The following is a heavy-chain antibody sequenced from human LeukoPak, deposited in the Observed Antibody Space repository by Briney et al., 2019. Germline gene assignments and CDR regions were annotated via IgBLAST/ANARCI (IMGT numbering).Heavy chain of an antibody. V-gene: IGHV3-11*06. CDR2: ISTSSTYT. Sequence: GGSLRLSCAASGFTFSDYYMSWIRQAPGKGLEWVSYISTSSTYTNYADSVKGRFTISRDNAKNSLYLQMNSLRAEDTAVYYCARGLTTTSPLDYWGQGTLVTVSS. CDR1: GFTFSDYY. D-gene: IGHD1-14*01. CDR3: ARGLTTTSPLDY. J-gene: IGHJ4*02.